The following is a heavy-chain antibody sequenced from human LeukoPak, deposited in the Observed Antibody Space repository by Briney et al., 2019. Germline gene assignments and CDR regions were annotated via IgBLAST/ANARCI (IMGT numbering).Heavy chain of an antibody. Sequence: GGSLRLSCAASGFTFSNYWMNWVRQAPGQGLEWVANIKHDGREKYYVDSVKGRFTISRDDGQNSLSLHMNTVRAEDTAVYYCGYTNNFYHWGQGALVVVSA. CDR1: GFTFSNYW. CDR3: GYTNNFYH. J-gene: IGHJ4*02. D-gene: IGHD3-16*02. CDR2: IKHDGREK. V-gene: IGHV3-7*01.